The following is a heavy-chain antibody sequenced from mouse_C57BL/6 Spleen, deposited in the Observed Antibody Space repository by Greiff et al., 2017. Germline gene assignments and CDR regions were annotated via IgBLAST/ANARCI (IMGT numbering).Heavy chain of an antibody. CDR3: ARWGLGRMDY. CDR2: INPSNGGT. Sequence: QVQLQQPGTELVKPGASVKLSCKASGYTFTSYWMHWVKQRPGQGLEWIGNINPSNGGTNYNEKFNSKATRTVDKYSHASYKQHSSLTAEDAAVYYCARWGLGRMDYWGQGTPLTVSS. V-gene: IGHV1-53*01. J-gene: IGHJ2*01. D-gene: IGHD4-1*01. CDR1: GYTFTSYW.